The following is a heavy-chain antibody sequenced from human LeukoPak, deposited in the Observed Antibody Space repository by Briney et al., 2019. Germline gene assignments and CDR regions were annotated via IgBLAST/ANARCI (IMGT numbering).Heavy chain of an antibody. D-gene: IGHD2-21*01. V-gene: IGHV4-4*07. Sequence: SETLSLTCTVSGGSISNYYWSWIRRTAGKGLEWIGRVYTSGRTSYNPSLKSRLTISVDTSKDEVSLKLSSVTAADTAVYYCARSFFVVSPASPYDAFELWGQGTMVTVSS. CDR1: GGSISNYY. J-gene: IGHJ3*01. CDR3: ARSFFVVSPASPYDAFEL. CDR2: VYTSGRT.